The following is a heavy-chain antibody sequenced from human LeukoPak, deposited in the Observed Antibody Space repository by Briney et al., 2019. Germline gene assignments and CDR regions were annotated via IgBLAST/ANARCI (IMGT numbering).Heavy chain of an antibody. J-gene: IGHJ4*02. CDR2: INPKNGDT. V-gene: IGHV1-2*02. CDR3: ARLSAL. CDR1: GYPFSDYY. Sequence: ASVKVACKTYGYPFSDYYIHWIRQASGQGLESMGWINPKNGDTKYAQRSQGRLTITMDTSIDTVYMELRSLRYDDTAVYYCARLSALWGQGTLVTVSS.